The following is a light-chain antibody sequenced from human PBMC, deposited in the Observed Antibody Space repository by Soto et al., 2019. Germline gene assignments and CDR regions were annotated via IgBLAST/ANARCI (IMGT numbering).Light chain of an antibody. Sequence: DMQMTQSPSSLSASVGDRVTITCRASQSISSYLNWYQQKPGKAPKLLIYAASSLQSGVPSRFSGSGSGTDFNLSISSLQPEDFATYYCQQSYSTPFTFGPGTKADIK. J-gene: IGKJ3*01. CDR3: QQSYSTPFT. CDR2: AAS. V-gene: IGKV1-39*01. CDR1: QSISSY.